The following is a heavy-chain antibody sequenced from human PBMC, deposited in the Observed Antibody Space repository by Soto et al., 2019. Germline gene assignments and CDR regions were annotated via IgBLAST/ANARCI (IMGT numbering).Heavy chain of an antibody. D-gene: IGHD1-26*01. CDR3: AHKDSGEYDRGNAYFQP. V-gene: IGHV2-5*02. CDR2: IYWDDDR. CDR1: GFSLSTTGVG. J-gene: IGHJ1*01. Sequence: QITLKESGPPLVKPTQTLTLTCTFSGFSLSTTGVGVGWIRQPPGKALEWLALIYWDDDRRYSPSLKSRLTTTKHTSKNTVVLTMTNTDPVDTPAYYCAHKDSGEYDRGNAYFQPWGHCTLVTFSS.